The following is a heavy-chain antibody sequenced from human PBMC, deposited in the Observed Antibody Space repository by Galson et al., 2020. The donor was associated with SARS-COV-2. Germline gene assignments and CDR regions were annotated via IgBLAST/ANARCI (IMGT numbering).Heavy chain of an antibody. CDR3: ARGRTYYYGSGSYYSTYYYYGMDV. J-gene: IGHJ6*02. CDR1: GGTFSSYA. Sequence: SVKVSCKASGGTFSSYAISWVRQAPGQGLERMGGIIPIFGAANYAQKFQGRVTITADESTSTAYMELSSLRSEDTAVYYCARGRTYYYGSGSYYSTYYYYGMDVWGQGTTVTVSS. CDR2: IIPIFGAA. V-gene: IGHV1-69*13. D-gene: IGHD3-10*01.